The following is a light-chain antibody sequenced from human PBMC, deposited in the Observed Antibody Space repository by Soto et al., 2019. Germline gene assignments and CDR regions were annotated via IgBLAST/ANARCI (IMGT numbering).Light chain of an antibody. Sequence: QSALTQPRSVSGSPGQSVTISCTGTSSDVGAYNYVSWYQHHPGKAPKVMIYDVSERPSGVPDRFSGSKSDNKASLTISGLXXXXXADYYCCSYAGSYSWVFGGGTK. CDR1: SSDVGAYNY. V-gene: IGLV2-11*01. CDR2: DVS. CDR3: CSYAGSYSWV. J-gene: IGLJ3*02.